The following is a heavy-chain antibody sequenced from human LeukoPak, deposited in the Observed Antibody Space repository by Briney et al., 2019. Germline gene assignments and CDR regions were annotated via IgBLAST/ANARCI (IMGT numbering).Heavy chain of an antibody. V-gene: IGHV1-8*01. D-gene: IGHD3-3*01. CDR1: GYTFDNYD. CDR2: MNTNSGNT. J-gene: IGHJ4*02. Sequence: ASLKLSCKTSGYTFDNYDINWVRQATGQGLEWMWWMNTNSGNTGYAQKFQGRVLMTTNTSMTTAYMELRGLRSEDTAIYYCARGAPVAIFGPRYDEYFEYWGQGTVVAVSS. CDR3: ARGAPVAIFGPRYDEYFEY.